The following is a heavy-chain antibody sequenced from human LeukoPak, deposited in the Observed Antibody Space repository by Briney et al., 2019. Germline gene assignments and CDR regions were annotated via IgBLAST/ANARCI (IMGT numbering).Heavy chain of an antibody. CDR2: VSDSGSTT. Sequence: PGGSLRLSCTASGFPFSDYAMNWVRQAPGEGLEWVAGVSDSGSTTYSADSVKGRFTISRDDSKNTLYLHMNSLGVDDTAIYYCGRGSRETTTFYYYYMDVWGKGTTVIVSS. CDR1: GFPFSDYA. J-gene: IGHJ6*03. D-gene: IGHD1/OR15-1a*01. V-gene: IGHV3-23*01. CDR3: GRGSRETTTFYYYYMDV.